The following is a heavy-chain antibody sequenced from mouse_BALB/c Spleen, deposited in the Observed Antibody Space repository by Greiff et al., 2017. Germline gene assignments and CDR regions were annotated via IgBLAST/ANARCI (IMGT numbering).Heavy chain of an antibody. CDR1: GFSLTSYG. CDR3: AKTIYDGYYSFDV. V-gene: IGHV2-5-1*01. J-gene: IGHJ1*01. CDR2: IWRGGST. D-gene: IGHD2-3*01. Sequence: VKLVESGPSLVQPSQSLSITCTVSGFSLTSYGVHWVRQSPGKGLEWLGVIWRGGSTDYNAAFMSRLSITKDNSKSQVFFKMNSLQADDTAIYYCAKTIYDGYYSFDVWGAGTTVTVSS.